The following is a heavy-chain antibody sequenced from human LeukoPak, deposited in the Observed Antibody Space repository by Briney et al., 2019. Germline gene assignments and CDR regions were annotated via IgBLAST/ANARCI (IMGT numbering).Heavy chain of an antibody. CDR2: LSSTSTYI. Sequence: GESLRLSCEGSGFTFNSYSMNWVRQAPGKGLEWVSALSSTSTYIYYADSVKGRFTISRDNAKNSLYLQMNGLRAEDTAVYYCARVRRRSSAYDYSDYWGQGTLVTVS. CDR3: ARVRRRSSAYDYSDY. D-gene: IGHD5-12*01. CDR1: GFTFNSYS. V-gene: IGHV3-21*06. J-gene: IGHJ4*02.